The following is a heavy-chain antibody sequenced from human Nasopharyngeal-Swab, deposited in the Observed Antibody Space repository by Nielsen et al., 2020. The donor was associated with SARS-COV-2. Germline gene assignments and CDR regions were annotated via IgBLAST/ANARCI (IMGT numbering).Heavy chain of an antibody. J-gene: IGHJ6*03. CDR3: ARVNAVGVYYYYYMDV. CDR1: GFTFSNYA. CDR2: ISYDGSNK. V-gene: IGHV3-30-3*01. D-gene: IGHD6-19*01. Sequence: GESLKISCAASGFTFSNYAMHWVRQAPGKGLEWVAVISYDGSNKYYADSVKGRFTISRDNSKNTLYLQMNSLRAEDTAVYYCARVNAVGVYYYYYMDVWGIGTTVTVSS.